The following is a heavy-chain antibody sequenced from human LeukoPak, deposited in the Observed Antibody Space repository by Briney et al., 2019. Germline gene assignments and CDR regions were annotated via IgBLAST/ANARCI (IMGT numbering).Heavy chain of an antibody. CDR3: ARRPTYYYGSGSYYTPFGY. Sequence: PSETLSLTCTVSGGSITSGSYYWGWIRQPPGKGLEWIGSIYYSGNVYYNPSLKSRITISVDTSKNQFSLKLSSVTAADTAVYYCARRPTYYYGSGSYYTPFGYWGQGTLVTVSS. CDR2: IYYSGNV. D-gene: IGHD3-10*01. J-gene: IGHJ4*02. CDR1: GGSITSGSYY. V-gene: IGHV4-39*01.